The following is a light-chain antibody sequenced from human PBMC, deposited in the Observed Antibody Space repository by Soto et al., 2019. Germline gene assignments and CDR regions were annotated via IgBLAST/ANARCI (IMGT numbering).Light chain of an antibody. Sequence: QSVLTQPPSASGSPGQPVTISCTGTSSDVGGYNYVSWYQQHPGKAPKLMIYEVSKRPSGVPDRFSGSKSGNTASLTVSGLQAEDDADYYCSSYAGSSVVVFGGGTKVTVL. J-gene: IGLJ2*01. CDR1: SSDVGGYNY. CDR3: SSYAGSSVVV. V-gene: IGLV2-8*01. CDR2: EVS.